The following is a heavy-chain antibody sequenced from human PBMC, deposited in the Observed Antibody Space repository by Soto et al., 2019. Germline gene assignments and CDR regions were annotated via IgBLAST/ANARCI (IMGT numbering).Heavy chain of an antibody. D-gene: IGHD6-6*01. J-gene: IGHJ4*02. V-gene: IGHV4-59*02. Sequence: SEPLSLTCTVSGGSVTSYYWSWIRQPPGKGMEWIGFIYYSGSTNYNPSLKSRVTISVDTSKNQFSLKVSSVTAADTAVYFCAREPLGYSRSHCFAQWGQGTLVTVS. CDR2: IYYSGST. CDR1: GGSVTSYY. CDR3: AREPLGYSRSHCFAQ.